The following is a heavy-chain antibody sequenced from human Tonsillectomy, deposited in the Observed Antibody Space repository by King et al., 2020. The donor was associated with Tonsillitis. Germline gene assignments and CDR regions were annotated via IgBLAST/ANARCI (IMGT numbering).Heavy chain of an antibody. CDR2: ISGKSDYI. V-gene: IGHV3-21*01. Sequence: VQLVESGGGLVKPGGSLRLSCEVSGFSISDYTLNWVRQAPGKGLEWLSSISGKSDYILYTNSVRGRFTVSRDNSKKSLFLQMNSLGAEDTGVYYCTRGDTGATRHFDQWGQGTLVTVSS. CDR1: GFSISDYT. J-gene: IGHJ4*02. CDR3: TRGDTGATRHFDQ. D-gene: IGHD5-12*01.